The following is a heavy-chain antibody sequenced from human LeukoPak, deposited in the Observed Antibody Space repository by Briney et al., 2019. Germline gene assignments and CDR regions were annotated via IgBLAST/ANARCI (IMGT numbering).Heavy chain of an antibody. CDR2: IYTSGST. Sequence: KSSETLSLTCTVSGGSISSYYWSWIRQPAGKGLEWIGRIYTSGSTNYNPSLKSRVTISVDKSKNQFSLKLSSVTAADTAVYYCARVFRGAVTSNWFDPWGQGTLVTVSS. D-gene: IGHD4-17*01. J-gene: IGHJ5*02. CDR1: GGSISSYY. V-gene: IGHV4-4*07. CDR3: ARVFRGAVTSNWFDP.